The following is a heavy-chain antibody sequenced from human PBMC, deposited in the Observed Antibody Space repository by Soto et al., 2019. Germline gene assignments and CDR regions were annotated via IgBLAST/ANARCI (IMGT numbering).Heavy chain of an antibody. J-gene: IGHJ4*02. Sequence: QVQLVQSGGGVVQPGRSLRLSCAGSGFTFSSYGIHWVRQAPGKGLEWVALISYDGGNEKYTESVKDRFTISRADSDNVAYLQMSSLRTAYTAMYYCAKDRYSGTYPTDFDYRGQGSLVTVSS. CDR3: AKDRYSGTYPTDFDY. V-gene: IGHV3-30*18. CDR2: ISYDGGNE. D-gene: IGHD1-26*01. CDR1: GFTFSSYG.